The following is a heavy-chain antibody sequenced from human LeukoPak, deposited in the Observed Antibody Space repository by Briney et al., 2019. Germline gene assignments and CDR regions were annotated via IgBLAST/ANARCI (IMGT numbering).Heavy chain of an antibody. Sequence: PSETLSLTCTVSGGSISSGGYSWSWIRQHPGKGLEWIGYIYYSGSTYYSPSLKSRVTISVDTSKNQFSLKLSSVTAADTAVYYCARGGEYYYDSSAPWGQGTLVTVSS. CDR2: IYYSGST. CDR1: GGSISSGGYS. CDR3: ARGGEYYYDSSAP. D-gene: IGHD3-22*01. V-gene: IGHV4-31*03. J-gene: IGHJ4*02.